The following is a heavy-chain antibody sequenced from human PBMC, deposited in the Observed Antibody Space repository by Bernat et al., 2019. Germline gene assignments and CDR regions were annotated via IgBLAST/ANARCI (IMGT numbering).Heavy chain of an antibody. D-gene: IGHD5-24*01. V-gene: IGHV2-5*02. Sequence: QITLKESGPTLVKPTQTLTLTCTFSGFSLSTSGVGVGWIRQPPGKALEWLALIYWDDDKRYSPSLKSRLTITKDTSKNQVVLTMTNMDPVDTDTYYCANRRTGYNLFDYWGKGTLVTVSS. CDR3: ANRRTGYNLFDY. CDR1: GFSLSTSGVG. J-gene: IGHJ4*02. CDR2: IYWDDDK.